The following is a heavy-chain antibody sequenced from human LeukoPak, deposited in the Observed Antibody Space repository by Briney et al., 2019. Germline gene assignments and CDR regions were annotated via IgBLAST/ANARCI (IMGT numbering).Heavy chain of an antibody. Sequence: GGSLRLSCAASGFTFSSYWMSWVRQAPGKGLEWVADIKQDGSEKYYVDSVKGRFTISRDNAKNSLYLQMNSLRAEDTAVYYCARASRVVAAIRVAEFDYWGQGTLVTVSS. CDR3: ARASRVVAAIRVAEFDY. CDR2: IKQDGSEK. D-gene: IGHD2-15*01. CDR1: GFTFSSYW. J-gene: IGHJ4*02. V-gene: IGHV3-7*04.